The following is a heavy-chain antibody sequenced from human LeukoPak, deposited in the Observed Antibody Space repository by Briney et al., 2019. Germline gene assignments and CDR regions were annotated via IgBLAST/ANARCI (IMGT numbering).Heavy chain of an antibody. Sequence: GGSLRLSCAASGFTFSSYAMHWVRQAPGKGLEWVAVISYDGSNKYYADSVKGRFTISRDNSKNTLYLQMNSLRAEDTAVYYCATLVDAEGVLPGYCSGGSCPPWFDYWGQGTLVTVSS. D-gene: IGHD2-15*01. CDR2: ISYDGSNK. J-gene: IGHJ4*02. CDR1: GFTFSSYA. CDR3: ATLVDAEGVLPGYCSGGSCPPWFDY. V-gene: IGHV3-30-3*01.